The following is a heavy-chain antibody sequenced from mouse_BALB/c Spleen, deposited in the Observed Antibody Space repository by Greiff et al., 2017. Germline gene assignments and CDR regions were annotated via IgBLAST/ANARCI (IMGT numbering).Heavy chain of an antibody. V-gene: IGHV1-7*01. CDR3: ARKGYYWYFDV. CDR2: INPSTGYT. Sequence: QVQLQQSGAELAKPGASVQMSCKASGYTFTSYWMHWVKQRPGQGLEWIGYINPSTGYTEYNQKFKDKATLTADKSSSTAYMQLSSLTSEDSAVYYCARKGYYWYFDVWGAGTTVTVSS. J-gene: IGHJ1*01. CDR1: GYTFTSYW.